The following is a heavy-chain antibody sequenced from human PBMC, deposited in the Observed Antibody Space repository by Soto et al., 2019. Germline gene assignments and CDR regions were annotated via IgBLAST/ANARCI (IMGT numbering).Heavy chain of an antibody. Sequence: SETLSLTCAVYGGSFSGYYWSWIRQPPGKGLEWIGEINHSGSTNYNPSLKSRVTISVDTSKNQFSLKLSSVTAADTAVYYCARGLRLSLRGQFYYWGQGTPVTVSS. CDR2: INHSGST. J-gene: IGHJ4*02. V-gene: IGHV4-34*01. CDR3: ARGLRLSLRGQFYY. D-gene: IGHD3-16*02. CDR1: GGSFSGYY.